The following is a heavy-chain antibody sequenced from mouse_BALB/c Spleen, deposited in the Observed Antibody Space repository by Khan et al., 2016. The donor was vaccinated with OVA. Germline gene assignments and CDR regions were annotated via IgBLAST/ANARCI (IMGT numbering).Heavy chain of an antibody. Sequence: QVQLQQPGAELVKAGASVKMSCKASGYTFTSYWMHWVKQRLGQGLEWFAETNPTNGRTYYNEKFKSKATLTVDKSSSPAYMLLSGPTFEDSAVYYCARIKKIVATYFDYWGQDTTLTVSS. CDR3: ARIKKIVATYFDY. D-gene: IGHD1-1*01. CDR2: TNPTNGRT. CDR1: GYTFTSYW. V-gene: IGHV1S81*02. J-gene: IGHJ2*01.